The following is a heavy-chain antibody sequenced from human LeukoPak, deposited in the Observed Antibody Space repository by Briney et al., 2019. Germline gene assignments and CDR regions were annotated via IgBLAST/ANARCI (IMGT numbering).Heavy chain of an antibody. Sequence: GGSLRLSCAASGFTFSRYWMSWVRQAPGKGLEWVASINQDESAKFYVDSVKGRFTISRDNSKNTLYLQMNSLRAEDTAVYYCAKVPQWSSFRFFDYWGQGTLVTVSS. D-gene: IGHD6-13*01. V-gene: IGHV3-7*03. J-gene: IGHJ4*02. CDR1: GFTFSRYW. CDR3: AKVPQWSSFRFFDY. CDR2: INQDESAK.